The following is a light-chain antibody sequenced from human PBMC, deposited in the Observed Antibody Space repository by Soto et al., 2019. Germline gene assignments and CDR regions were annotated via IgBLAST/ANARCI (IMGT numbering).Light chain of an antibody. J-gene: IGLJ2*01. V-gene: IGLV1-40*01. CDR1: SSNIGAGYD. CDR2: GNS. CDR3: QSYDSSLSGYVV. Sequence: QTVVTQPPSVSGAPGQRVTISCTGSSSNIGAGYDVHWYQQLPGTAPKLLIYGNSNRPSGVPDRFSGSKSGTSPSLAITGLQAEDEADCYCQSYDSSLSGYVVFGGGTKLTVL.